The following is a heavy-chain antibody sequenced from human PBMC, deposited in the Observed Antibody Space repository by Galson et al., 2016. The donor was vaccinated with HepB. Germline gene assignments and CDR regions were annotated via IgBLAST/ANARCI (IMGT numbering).Heavy chain of an antibody. CDR2: IYYSGST. CDR3: ARSDIVPVSAAATGVRGIIDQHNGMDV. J-gene: IGHJ6*02. D-gene: IGHD2-2*01. V-gene: IGHV4-39*01. CDR1: GGSLSSSVHY. Sequence: SETLSLTCTVSGGSLSSSVHYWDWIRQPPGKGLEWIGTIYYSGSTYYNPSLKGRVTISVDTPKNRFSLRLTSVTAADTGIYYCARSDIVPVSAAATGVRGIIDQHNGMDVWGQGTTVTVSS.